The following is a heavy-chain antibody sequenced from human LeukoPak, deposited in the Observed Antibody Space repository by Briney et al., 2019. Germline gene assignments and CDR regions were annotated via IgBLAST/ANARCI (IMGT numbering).Heavy chain of an antibody. CDR3: TRHHIGETPFDY. D-gene: IGHD2-21*01. CDR2: IRSKPNSYAT. CDR1: GFTFSDSA. J-gene: IGHJ4*02. Sequence: GSLRLSCAASGFTFSDSAFHWVRQASGKGLEWVGRIRSKPNSYATAYTASVKGRFTISRDDSKNTAYLEMNSLNTEDTAMYYCTRHHIGETPFDYWGQGTLVTVSS. V-gene: IGHV3-73*01.